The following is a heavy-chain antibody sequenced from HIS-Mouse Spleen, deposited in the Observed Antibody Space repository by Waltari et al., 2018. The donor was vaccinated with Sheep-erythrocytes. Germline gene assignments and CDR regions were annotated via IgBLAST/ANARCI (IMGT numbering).Heavy chain of an antibody. CDR2: INHSGST. Sequence: QVQLQQWGAGLLKPSETLSLTCAVYGGSFSGYYWSWIRQPPGKGLEWFGEINHSGSTNDNPSLKSRVTISVDTSKNQFSLKLSSVTAADTAVYYCALSVDLAGAFDIWGQGTMVTVSS. CDR3: ALSVDLAGAFDI. D-gene: IGHD6-19*01. V-gene: IGHV4-34*01. J-gene: IGHJ3*02. CDR1: GGSFSGYY.